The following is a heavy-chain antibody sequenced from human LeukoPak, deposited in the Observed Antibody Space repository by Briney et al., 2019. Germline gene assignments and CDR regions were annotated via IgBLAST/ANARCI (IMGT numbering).Heavy chain of an antibody. V-gene: IGHV3-23*01. D-gene: IGHD5-18*01. Sequence: PGGSLRLSCAASGFTFSSYAMNWVRQAPGKGLECVSAISGGGGSTYYADSVKGRFTISRDNSKNTLYLQMNSLRAEDTAVYYCAKAKLWSPVHWGQGTLVTVSS. CDR2: ISGGGGST. J-gene: IGHJ4*02. CDR1: GFTFSSYA. CDR3: AKAKLWSPVH.